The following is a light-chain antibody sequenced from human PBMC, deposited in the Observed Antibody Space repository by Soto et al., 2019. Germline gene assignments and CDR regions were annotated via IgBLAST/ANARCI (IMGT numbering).Light chain of an antibody. V-gene: IGLV2-14*01. CDR3: SSYTSSSTPSDV. J-gene: IGLJ1*01. Sequence: QSALTQPASVSGSPGQSITISCTGISSDTGAHNYVSWYQHHPGKAPKLMVYEVNYRPSGVSDRFSGSKSGNTASLTISGLQAEDEADYYCSSYTSSSTPSDVFGTGTKLTVL. CDR2: EVN. CDR1: SSDTGAHNY.